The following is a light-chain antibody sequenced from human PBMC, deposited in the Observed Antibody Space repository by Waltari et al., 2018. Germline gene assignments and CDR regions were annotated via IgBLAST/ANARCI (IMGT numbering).Light chain of an antibody. V-gene: IGKV4-1*01. Sequence: DIVMTQSPDYLAVSLGERAIINCKSSQSVLSNSDNKNYLSWHQQRPGQPPKLLISWASSRESGVPDRFSGSGSGTDFTLTISSLQAEDVAVYFCQQHYGAPLTFGQGTKVEIK. J-gene: IGKJ1*01. CDR3: QQHYGAPLT. CDR1: QSVLSNSDNKNY. CDR2: WAS.